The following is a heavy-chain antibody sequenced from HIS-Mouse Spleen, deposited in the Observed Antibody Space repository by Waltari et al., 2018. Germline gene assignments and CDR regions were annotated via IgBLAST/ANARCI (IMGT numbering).Heavy chain of an antibody. Sequence: QLQLPESGPGLVKPSETLSLTCPVSGGSISSSSYYWGWIRQPPGKGLEWIGSIYYSGSTYYNPSLKSRVTISVDTSKNQFSLKLSSVTAADTAVYYCARDREAAAANRGYFDYWGQGTLVTVSS. CDR3: ARDREAAAANRGYFDY. V-gene: IGHV4-39*07. J-gene: IGHJ4*02. CDR1: GGSISSSSYY. CDR2: IYYSGST. D-gene: IGHD6-13*01.